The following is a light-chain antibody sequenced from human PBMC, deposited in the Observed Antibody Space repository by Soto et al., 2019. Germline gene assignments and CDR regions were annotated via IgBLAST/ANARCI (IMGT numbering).Light chain of an antibody. V-gene: IGLV2-8*01. J-gene: IGLJ3*02. CDR2: EVN. Sequence: QSALTQPPSASGSPGQSVTISCTGTSSDVGGYNYVSWYQQHPGKAPKLIIYEVNERPSGVPHRFSGSKSSNTASLTVSGLHAEDEGDYYCCSSGGRNALVFGGGTKLTVL. CDR1: SSDVGGYNY. CDR3: CSSGGRNALV.